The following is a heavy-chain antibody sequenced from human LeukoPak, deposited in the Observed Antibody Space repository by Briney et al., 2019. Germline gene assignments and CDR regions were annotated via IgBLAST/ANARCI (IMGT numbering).Heavy chain of an antibody. CDR2: IYYSGST. CDR1: GGSISSGDYY. D-gene: IGHD2-21*02. J-gene: IGHJ6*02. V-gene: IGHV4-30-4*01. Sequence: ESSETLSLTCTVSGGSISSGDYYWSWIRQPPGKGLEWIGYIYYSGSTYYNPPLKSRVTTSVDTSKNQFSLKLSSVTAADTAVYYCARTTVVTAIYYYYGMDVWAKGPRSPSP. CDR3: ARTTVVTAIYYYYGMDV.